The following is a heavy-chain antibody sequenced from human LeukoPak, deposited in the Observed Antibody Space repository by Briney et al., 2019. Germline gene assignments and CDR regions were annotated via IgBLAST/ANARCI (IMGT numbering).Heavy chain of an antibody. D-gene: IGHD2-15*01. CDR3: AKDHRGRIVVVVAATL. CDR1: GGSISSYY. Sequence: ETLSLTCTVSGGSISSYYWSWIRQPPGKGLEWVSAISGSGGSTYYADSVKGRFTISRDNSKNTLYLQMNSLRAEDTAIYYCAKDHRGRIVVVVAATLWGQGTLVTVSS. J-gene: IGHJ4*02. CDR2: ISGSGGST. V-gene: IGHV3-23*01.